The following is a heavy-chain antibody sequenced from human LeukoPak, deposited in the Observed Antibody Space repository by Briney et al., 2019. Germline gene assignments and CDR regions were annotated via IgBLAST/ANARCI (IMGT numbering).Heavy chain of an antibody. V-gene: IGHV3-66*01. Sequence: LRLSXAASGFTXSSNYMSWVRPAPGKGLEWVSVIYSGGTTYYAESVKDRFTISRDNSKNTLYLQMNSLRAEDTAVYYCASGPKRITPFDYWGQGTLVTVPS. CDR1: GFTXSSNY. CDR3: ASGPKRITPFDY. CDR2: IYSGGTT. J-gene: IGHJ4*02. D-gene: IGHD2-15*01.